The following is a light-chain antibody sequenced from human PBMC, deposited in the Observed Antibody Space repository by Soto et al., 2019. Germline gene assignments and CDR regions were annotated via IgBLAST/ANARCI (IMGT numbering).Light chain of an antibody. CDR2: EVT. CDR3: SSFAGTNSFV. CDR1: TSDIGAYNY. J-gene: IGLJ1*01. Sequence: QSGLAQPPSASGSPRQSVTISGSGTTSDIGAYNYVSWYQQRPGKAAKLIIYEVTRRPSGVPDRIFGSKSYTTASLTVSGLQAEDEADYYCSSFAGTNSFVFGTGTKVTVL. V-gene: IGLV2-8*01.